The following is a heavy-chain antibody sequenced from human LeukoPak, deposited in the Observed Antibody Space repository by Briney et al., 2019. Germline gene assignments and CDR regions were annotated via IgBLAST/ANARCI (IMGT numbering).Heavy chain of an antibody. V-gene: IGHV3-21*01. CDR1: GFTFSSYS. D-gene: IGHD5-12*01. CDR3: ARDPDIVATIADY. CDR2: ISSSSSYI. J-gene: IGHJ4*02. Sequence: PGGSLRLSCAASGFTFSSYSMNWVRQAPGKGLEWVSSISSSSSYIYYADSVKGRFTISRDNAKNSLYLQMNSLRAEDTAVYYCARDPDIVATIADYWGQGTLVTVSS.